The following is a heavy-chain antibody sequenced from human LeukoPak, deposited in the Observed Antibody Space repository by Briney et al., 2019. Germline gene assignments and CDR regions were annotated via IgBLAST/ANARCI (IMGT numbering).Heavy chain of an antibody. J-gene: IGHJ4*02. CDR2: ISAYNGNT. Sequence: GASVKVSCKASGYTFTSYGISWVRQAPGQGLEWMGWISAYNGNTNYAQKLQGRVTMTTDTSTSTAYMELRSLRSDDTAVYYCARDRKQWQKTTGIDYWGQGTLVTVSS. V-gene: IGHV1-18*01. D-gene: IGHD6-19*01. CDR3: ARDRKQWQKTTGIDY. CDR1: GYTFTSYG.